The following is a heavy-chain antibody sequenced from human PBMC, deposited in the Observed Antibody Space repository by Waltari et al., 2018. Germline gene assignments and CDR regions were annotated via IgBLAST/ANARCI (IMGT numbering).Heavy chain of an antibody. CDR3: ARVARDAFDI. J-gene: IGHJ3*02. Sequence: EVQLVESGGGLVQPGGSLRLPCAASGFTFSSYNMNWVRQAPGKGLEWVSYISSSTSIIHNADSVKGRFTISRDNAKNSLSLQMNSLRAEDTAVYFCARVARDAFDIWGQGTMVTVSS. CDR1: GFTFSSYN. CDR2: ISSSTSII. V-gene: IGHV3-48*01.